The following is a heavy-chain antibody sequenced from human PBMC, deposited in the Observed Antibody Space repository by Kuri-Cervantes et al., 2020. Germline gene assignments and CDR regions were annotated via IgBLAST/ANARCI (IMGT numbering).Heavy chain of an antibody. Sequence: GESLKISCAASGLTFSNFAMSWVRQAPGKGLEWVSTISGSGGSTYYADSVKGRFTISRDNSKNTLYLQMNSLRAEDTAVYYCAKEVAAARNYWGQGTLVTVSS. V-gene: IGHV3-23*01. D-gene: IGHD6-13*01. CDR1: GLTFSNFA. J-gene: IGHJ4*02. CDR2: ISGSGGST. CDR3: AKEVAAARNY.